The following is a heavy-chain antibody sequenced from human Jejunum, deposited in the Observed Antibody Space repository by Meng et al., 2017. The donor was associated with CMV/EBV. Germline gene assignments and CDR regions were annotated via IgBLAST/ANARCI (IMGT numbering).Heavy chain of an antibody. CDR3: ARDLWEGFDY. CDR2: ITKSSSNT. D-gene: IGHD1-26*01. V-gene: IGHV3-21*01. J-gene: IGHJ4*02. CDR1: GFTFRSYA. Sequence: CAASGFTFRSYAMTWVRQTPGKGLEWVSSITKSSSNTYDADSVKGRFTISRDNAKNSLYLQMNSLRAEDTAVYYCARDLWEGFDYWGQGTLVTVSS.